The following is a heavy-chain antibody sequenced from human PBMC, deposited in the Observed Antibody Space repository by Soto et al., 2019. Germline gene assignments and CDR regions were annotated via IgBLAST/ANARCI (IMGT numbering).Heavy chain of an antibody. Sequence: EVQLVESGGGLVKPGGSLRLSCAASGFTFSSYSMNWVRQAPGKGLEWVSSISSSSSYIYYADSVKGRFTISRDNAKNSLYRQMNSLRAEDTAVYYCARPRAYCGGFCISLSPTDNYYGMDVWGQGTTVTVSS. CDR2: ISSSSSYI. CDR1: GFTFSSYS. CDR3: ARPRAYCGGFCISLSPTDNYYGMDV. D-gene: IGHD2-21*01. J-gene: IGHJ6*02. V-gene: IGHV3-21*01.